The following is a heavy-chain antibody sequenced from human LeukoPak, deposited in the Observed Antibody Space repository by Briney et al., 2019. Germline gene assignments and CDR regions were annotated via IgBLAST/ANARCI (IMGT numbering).Heavy chain of an antibody. CDR2: FYYSGGT. CDR3: ARHSSGWHFDS. Sequence: SETLSLTCSVSGVSVSNHYWSWIRQPPGKGLEWIGWFYYSGGTYFNPSLGSRVTISADTSRNHLSLSLRSLTAADTAVYCARHSSGWHFDSWGQGALVTVSS. V-gene: IGHV4-59*02. J-gene: IGHJ4*02. CDR1: GVSVSNHY. D-gene: IGHD6-19*01.